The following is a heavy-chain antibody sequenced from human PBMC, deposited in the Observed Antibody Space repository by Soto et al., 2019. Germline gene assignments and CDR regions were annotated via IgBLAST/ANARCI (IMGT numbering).Heavy chain of an antibody. CDR1: GGSIISSNFY. D-gene: IGHD4-17*01. Sequence: QLQESGPGLVKPSETLSLTCTVSGGSIISSNFYWGWIRQPPGKGLEWIGSVEYGGSTYDNPSLKSRVTLSADTSQNQFSLNLTSVTAADTAIYYCARHVRGAVTMNWFDPWGHGTLVTVSS. J-gene: IGHJ5*02. CDR2: VEYGGST. CDR3: ARHVRGAVTMNWFDP. V-gene: IGHV4-39*01.